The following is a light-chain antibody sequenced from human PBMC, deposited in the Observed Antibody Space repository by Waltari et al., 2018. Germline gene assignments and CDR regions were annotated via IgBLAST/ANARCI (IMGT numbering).Light chain of an antibody. CDR3: QQYYSYPTFT. Sequence: AIRMTQSPSSFSASTGDRVTITCRASQGISSYLAWYQQKPGKAPKLLIYAASTLQSGVPSRFGGSGSGTDFTLTISCLQSEDFATYYCQQYYSYPTFTFGPGTKVDIK. V-gene: IGKV1-8*01. CDR2: AAS. CDR1: QGISSY. J-gene: IGKJ3*01.